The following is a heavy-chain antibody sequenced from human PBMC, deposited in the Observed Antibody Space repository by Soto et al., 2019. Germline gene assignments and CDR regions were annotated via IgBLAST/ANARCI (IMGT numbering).Heavy chain of an antibody. J-gene: IGHJ4*02. CDR3: AKVELYCCSPSCASFDY. CDR1: GFTFSSYA. Sequence: EVQLLESGGGLVQPGGSLRLSCAASGFTFSSYAMSWVRQAPGKGLEWVSAISGSGGSTYYADSVKGRFTISRDNSKNTLYLQMNSLRADDTAVYYCAKVELYCCSPSCASFDYWGQGTLVTVSS. D-gene: IGHD2-2*01. CDR2: ISGSGGST. V-gene: IGHV3-23*01.